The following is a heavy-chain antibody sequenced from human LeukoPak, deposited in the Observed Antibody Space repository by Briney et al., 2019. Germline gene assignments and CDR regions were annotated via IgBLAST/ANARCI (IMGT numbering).Heavy chain of an antibody. J-gene: IGHJ4*02. CDR3: ATDRDNSDWQKRFDS. CDR1: GFTFSTYW. CDR2: INQDASEI. Sequence: GGSLRLSCTASGFTFSTYWMNWYRQAPGKGLEWVGNINQDASEINYVDSVRGRFTISRDNAKNSLHLQMNSLRAEDTAVYYCATDRDNSDWQKRFDSWGQGTLVTVTP. V-gene: IGHV3-7*01. D-gene: IGHD2-21*02.